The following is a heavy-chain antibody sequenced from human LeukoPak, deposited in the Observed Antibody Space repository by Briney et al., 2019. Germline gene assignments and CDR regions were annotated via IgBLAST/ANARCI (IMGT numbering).Heavy chain of an antibody. V-gene: IGHV3-30*02. J-gene: IGHJ4*02. CDR1: GFTFSSYG. CDR3: AKDHGSGTDPHYFDY. Sequence: PGGSLRLSCAASGFTFSSYGMHWVRQAPGKGLEWVAFIRYDGSNKYYADSVKGRFTISRDNSKNTLYLQMNSLRAEDTAVYYCAKDHGSGTDPHYFDYWGQGTLVTVSS. D-gene: IGHD3-10*01. CDR2: IRYDGSNK.